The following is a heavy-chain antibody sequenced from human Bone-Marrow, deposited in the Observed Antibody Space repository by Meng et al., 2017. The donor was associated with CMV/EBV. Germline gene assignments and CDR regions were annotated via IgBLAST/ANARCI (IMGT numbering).Heavy chain of an antibody. CDR3: ASMVGGGYFDY. CDR2: IYSDDST. J-gene: IGHJ4*02. D-gene: IGHD4-23*01. Sequence: GGSLRLSCAASGFTVSSNYMSWVRQAPGKGLEWVSVIYSDDSTYYADSVKGRFTISRDNSKNTLYLQMNSRRAEDTAVYYCASMVGGGYFDYWGQGTLVTVSS. CDR1: GFTVSSNY. V-gene: IGHV3-53*01.